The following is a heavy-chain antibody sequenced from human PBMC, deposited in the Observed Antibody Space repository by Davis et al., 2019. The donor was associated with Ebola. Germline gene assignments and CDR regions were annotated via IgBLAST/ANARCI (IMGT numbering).Heavy chain of an antibody. CDR3: ARDTGRAFDY. D-gene: IGHD1-14*01. J-gene: IGHJ4*02. V-gene: IGHV1-69*13. Sequence: AASVKVSCKASGGTFSSYAISWVRQAPGQGLEWMGGIIPIFGTANYAQKFQGRVTITADESTSTAYMELSSLRSEDTAVYYCARDTGRAFDYWGQGTLVTASS. CDR1: GGTFSSYA. CDR2: IIPIFGTA.